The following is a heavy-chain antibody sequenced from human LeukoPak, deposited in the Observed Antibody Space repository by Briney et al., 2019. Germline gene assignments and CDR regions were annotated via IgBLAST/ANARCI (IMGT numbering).Heavy chain of an antibody. V-gene: IGHV3-48*03. Sequence: GGSLRLSCAASGFTFSSYEMNWVRQAPGKGLEWTSYISSSASTIYYADSVKGRFTISRDNAKNSLYLQINSLRAEDTALYYCARNILLLSYMDVWGKGTTVTVSS. CDR3: ARNILLLSYMDV. CDR2: ISSSASTI. CDR1: GFTFSSYE. J-gene: IGHJ6*03. D-gene: IGHD2/OR15-2a*01.